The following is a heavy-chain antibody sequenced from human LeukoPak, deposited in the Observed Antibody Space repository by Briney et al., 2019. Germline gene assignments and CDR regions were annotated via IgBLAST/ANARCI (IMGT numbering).Heavy chain of an antibody. V-gene: IGHV3-15*01. CDR2: IKSKTDGGTT. D-gene: IGHD5-12*01. CDR1: GFTFSNAW. Sequence: GGSLRLSCAASGFTFSNAWISWVRQAPGKGLEWVGRIKSKTDGGTTDYAAPVKGRFTISRDDSKNTLYLQMNSLKTEDTAAYYCTTEYSGYDLIDYWGQGTLVTVSS. J-gene: IGHJ4*02. CDR3: TTEYSGYDLIDY.